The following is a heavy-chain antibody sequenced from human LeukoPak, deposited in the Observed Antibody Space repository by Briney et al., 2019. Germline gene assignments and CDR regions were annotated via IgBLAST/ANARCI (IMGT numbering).Heavy chain of an antibody. CDR3: ARGPHSSSWQPEGGFDY. D-gene: IGHD6-13*01. CDR1: GFTFSSCD. Sequence: AGGSLRLSCAASGFTFSSCDMHWVRQATGKGLEWVSAIGTAGDTYYPGSVKGRFTISRENAKNSLYLQMNSLRAGDTAVYYCARGPHSSSWQPEGGFDYWGQGTLVTVSS. V-gene: IGHV3-13*04. CDR2: IGTAGDT. J-gene: IGHJ4*02.